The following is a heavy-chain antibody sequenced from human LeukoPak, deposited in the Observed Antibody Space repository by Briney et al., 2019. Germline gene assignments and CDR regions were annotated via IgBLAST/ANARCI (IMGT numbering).Heavy chain of an antibody. CDR2: ISGSGGST. Sequence: GSLRLSFAASGFPFSSYAMSWVRQAPGKGLEWVSAISGSGGSTYYAGSVKGRFTISRDNSKNTLYLQMNSRRAEDTAVYYCAKDFITMVRGVTSGYWGQGTLVTVSS. J-gene: IGHJ4*02. V-gene: IGHV3-23*01. CDR1: GFPFSSYA. CDR3: AKDFITMVRGVTSGY. D-gene: IGHD3-10*01.